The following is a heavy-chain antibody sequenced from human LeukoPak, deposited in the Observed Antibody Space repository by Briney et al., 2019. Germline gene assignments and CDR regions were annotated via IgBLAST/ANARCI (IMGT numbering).Heavy chain of an antibody. CDR3: AREGGFYRPLDY. CDR1: GGSVSSTNW. J-gene: IGHJ4*02. CDR2: VHLDGRT. D-gene: IGHD6-25*01. Sequence: SETLSLTCGVSGGSVSSTNWWTWIRQPPGKGLEWIGEVHLDGRTNFNPSLKSRLTMSVDLSENHVSLKLTSVTAADTAVYYCAREGGFYRPLDYAGQGTLVTVSS. V-gene: IGHV4-4*02.